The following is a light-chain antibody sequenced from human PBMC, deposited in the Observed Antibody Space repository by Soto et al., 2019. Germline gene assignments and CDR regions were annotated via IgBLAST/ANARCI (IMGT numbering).Light chain of an antibody. J-gene: IGKJ4*01. CDR2: DAA. CDR1: QSVSSY. Sequence: EIVLTQSPATLSLSPGERATLSCRASQSVSSYLAWYQQKPGQAPRLLIYDAANRATGIPARFSGSGSGTDFTLTISSLEPEDFAVYYCQHRSNWPLTFGGGTKVEIK. V-gene: IGKV3-11*01. CDR3: QHRSNWPLT.